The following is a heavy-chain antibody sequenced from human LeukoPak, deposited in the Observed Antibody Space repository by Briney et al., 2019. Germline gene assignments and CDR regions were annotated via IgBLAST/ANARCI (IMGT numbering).Heavy chain of an antibody. J-gene: IGHJ5*02. CDR3: AKDHSTYDFWSGYSAGWFDP. D-gene: IGHD3-3*01. CDR2: ISYDGSNK. CDR1: GFTFSSYG. V-gene: IGHV3-30*18. Sequence: GRSLRLSCAASGFTFSSYGMHWVRQAPGKGLEWVAVISYDGSNKYYADSMKGRFTISRDNSKNTLYLQMNSLRAEDTAVYYCAKDHSTYDFWSGYSAGWFDPWGQGTLVTVSS.